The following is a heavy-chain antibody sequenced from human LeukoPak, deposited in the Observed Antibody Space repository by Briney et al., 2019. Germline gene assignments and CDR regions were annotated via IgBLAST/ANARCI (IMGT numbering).Heavy chain of an antibody. CDR3: ARGGSGSDAFDI. D-gene: IGHD1-26*01. CDR1: GFTFDDYG. J-gene: IGHJ3*02. V-gene: IGHV3-20*04. Sequence: GGPLRLSCAASGFTFDDYGMSWVRQAPGKGLEWVSGINWNGGSTGYADSVKGRFTISRDNAKNSLYLQMNSLRAEDTALYYCARGGSGSDAFDIWGQGTMVTVSS. CDR2: INWNGGST.